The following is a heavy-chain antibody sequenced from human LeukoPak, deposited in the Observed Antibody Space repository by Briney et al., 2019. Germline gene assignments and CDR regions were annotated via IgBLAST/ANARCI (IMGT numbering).Heavy chain of an antibody. CDR1: GGYISSYY. CDR3: ARVSRTTVTTSDYYYYYYGMDV. Sequence: SETLSLTCTVSGGYISSYYWSWIRQPPGKGLEWMGYIYYSGSTNYNPSLKSRVTISVDTSKNQFSLKLSSVTAADTAVYYCARVSRTTVTTSDYYYYYYGMDVWGQGTTVTVSS. CDR2: IYYSGST. J-gene: IGHJ6*02. V-gene: IGHV4-59*13. D-gene: IGHD4-17*01.